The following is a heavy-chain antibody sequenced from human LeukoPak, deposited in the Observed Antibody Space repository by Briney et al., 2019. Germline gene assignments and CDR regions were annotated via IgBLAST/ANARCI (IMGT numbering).Heavy chain of an antibody. Sequence: GGSLRLSCAASGFTFSDYYMSWIRQAPGKGLEWVSYISSSGSTIYYADSVKGRFTISRDNAKNSLYLQMNSLRAEDTAVYYCARFSLTDPSGAFDIWGQGTMVTVSS. J-gene: IGHJ3*02. D-gene: IGHD4/OR15-4a*01. V-gene: IGHV3-11*01. CDR3: ARFSLTDPSGAFDI. CDR2: ISSSGSTI. CDR1: GFTFSDYY.